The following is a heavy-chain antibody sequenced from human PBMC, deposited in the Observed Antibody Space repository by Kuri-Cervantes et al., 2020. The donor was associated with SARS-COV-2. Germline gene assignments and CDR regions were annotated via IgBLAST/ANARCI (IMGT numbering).Heavy chain of an antibody. CDR3: ARDGDYDILTGYSALGLDY. Sequence: GGSLRLSCAASGFTFSSYWMSWIRQAPGKGLEWVSYISSSGSTIYYADSVKGRFTISRDNAKNSLYLQMNSLRAEDTAVYYCARDGDYDILTGYSALGLDYWGQGTLVTVSS. J-gene: IGHJ4*02. CDR2: ISSSGSTI. CDR1: GFTFSSYW. D-gene: IGHD3-9*01. V-gene: IGHV3-11*01.